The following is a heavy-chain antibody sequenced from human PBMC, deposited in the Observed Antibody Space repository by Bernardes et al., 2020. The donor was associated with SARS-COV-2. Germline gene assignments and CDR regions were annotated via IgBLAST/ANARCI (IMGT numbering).Heavy chain of an antibody. J-gene: IGHJ6*02. D-gene: IGHD1-7*01. CDR3: AREITGTTEYYYYYGMDV. Sequence: GGSLRLSCAASGFTFSSYWMSWVRKAPGKGLEWVANIKQDGSEKYYVDSVKGRFTISRDNAKNSLYLQMNSLRAEDTAVYYCAREITGTTEYYYYYGMDVWGQGTTVTVSS. V-gene: IGHV3-7*03. CDR2: IKQDGSEK. CDR1: GFTFSSYW.